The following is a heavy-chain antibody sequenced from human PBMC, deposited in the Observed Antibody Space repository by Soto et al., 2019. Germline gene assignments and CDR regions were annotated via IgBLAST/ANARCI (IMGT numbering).Heavy chain of an antibody. V-gene: IGHV3-7*03. CDR1: GFTFSSYW. J-gene: IGHJ5*02. D-gene: IGHD3-10*01. Sequence: GGSLRLSCAASGFTFSSYWMTWVRQAPGKGLEWVASIKREGSETSYVDSVKGRFTISRDNSKNTLYLQMNSLRAEDTAVYYCAKEGLLWFGELCWFAPWGQGTLVTVSS. CDR3: AKEGLLWFGELCWFAP. CDR2: IKREGSET.